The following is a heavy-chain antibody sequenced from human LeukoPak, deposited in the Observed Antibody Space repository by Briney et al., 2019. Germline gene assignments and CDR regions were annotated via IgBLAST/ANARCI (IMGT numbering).Heavy chain of an antibody. CDR3: ARHVEMATIYFDY. CDR2: IYYSGST. V-gene: IGHV4-39*01. CDR1: GGSISSSSYY. D-gene: IGHD5-24*01. J-gene: IGHJ4*02. Sequence: SETLSLTCTVSGGSISSSSYYWGWIRQPPGKGLERIGSIYYSGSTYYNPSLKSRVTISVDTSKNQFSLKLSSVTAADTAVYYCARHVEMATIYFDYWGQGTLVTVSS.